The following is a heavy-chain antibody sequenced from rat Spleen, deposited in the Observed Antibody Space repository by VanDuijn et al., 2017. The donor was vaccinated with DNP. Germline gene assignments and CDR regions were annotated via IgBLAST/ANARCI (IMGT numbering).Heavy chain of an antibody. CDR3: ASGGAGIWFAY. V-gene: IGHV3-1*01. Sequence: DVHLQESGPGLVKPAQSLSLTCSVTGYSITSTYWAWIRKFPGNKMEGMGYISYSGGTSYHPSLKSRISITRDTSKNQFFLQLNSVTTEDTATYYCASGGAGIWFAYWGQGTLVTVSS. CDR1: GYSITSTY. D-gene: IGHD4-2*01. CDR2: ISYSGGT. J-gene: IGHJ3*01.